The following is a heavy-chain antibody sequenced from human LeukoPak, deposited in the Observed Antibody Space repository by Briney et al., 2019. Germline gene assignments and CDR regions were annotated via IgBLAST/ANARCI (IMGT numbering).Heavy chain of an antibody. CDR1: GFSFNTYP. CDR3: ARPDDSESFYRANHY. Sequence: PGRSLRLSCAASGFSFNTYPMHWVRQAPGKGLEWVAVISNDGNNKYYADSVKGRVTISRDNSNNTLSLQMNGLRVEDTAVYYCARPDDSESFYRANHYWGRGTLVTVS. J-gene: IGHJ4*02. V-gene: IGHV3-30*04. D-gene: IGHD3-10*01. CDR2: ISNDGNNK.